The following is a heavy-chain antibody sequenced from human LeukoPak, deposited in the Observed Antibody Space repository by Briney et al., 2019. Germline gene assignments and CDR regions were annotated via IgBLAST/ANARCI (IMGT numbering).Heavy chain of an antibody. CDR1: GYSISSYY. CDR2: IYYSGST. V-gene: IGHV4-59*01. Sequence: PSETLTLTCTVSGYSISSYYWSWIRQPPGKGLEWIGYIYYSGSTNYNPSLKSRVTISVDTSKNQFSLKLSSVTAADTAVYYCARAYSSSPYYFDYWGQGTLVTVSS. J-gene: IGHJ4*02. D-gene: IGHD6-6*01. CDR3: ARAYSSSPYYFDY.